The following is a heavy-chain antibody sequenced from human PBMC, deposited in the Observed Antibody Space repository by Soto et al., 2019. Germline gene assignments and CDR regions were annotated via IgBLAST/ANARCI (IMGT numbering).Heavy chain of an antibody. V-gene: IGHV4-61*01. Sequence: PSETLSLTCTVSGGSVSSGSYYWSWIRQPPGKGLEWIGYIYYSGSTNYNPSLKSRVTISADTSKNQFSLKLSSVTAADTAVYYCARELYYYDSSGYSIWGQGTLVTVSS. CDR1: GGSVSSGSYY. D-gene: IGHD3-22*01. J-gene: IGHJ4*02. CDR3: ARELYYYDSSGYSI. CDR2: IYYSGST.